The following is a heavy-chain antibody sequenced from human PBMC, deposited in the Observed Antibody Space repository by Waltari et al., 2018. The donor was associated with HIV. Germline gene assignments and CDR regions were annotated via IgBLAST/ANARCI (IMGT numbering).Heavy chain of an antibody. CDR1: GLSIIDVW. Sequence: EVQLVESGGGLVKRGGSLRLSCTASGLSIIDVWMIWVRQAPGRGVGVRSGIISKAEGGAIGSATPVKERYIISGDESEITRYRQMNSLKADDTAGYYCTASLVTGGFDLWGQGRMVTVSS. J-gene: IGHJ3*01. D-gene: IGHD2-21*02. CDR2: IISKAEGGAI. CDR3: TASLVTGGFDL. V-gene: IGHV3-15*01.